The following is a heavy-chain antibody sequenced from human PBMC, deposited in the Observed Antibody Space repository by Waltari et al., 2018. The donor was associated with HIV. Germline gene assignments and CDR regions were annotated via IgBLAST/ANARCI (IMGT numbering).Heavy chain of an antibody. J-gene: IGHJ4*02. CDR2: SSGSGGST. CDR3: ANGGIKPLDYYDFWSGYSTFDY. CDR1: GFTFSSYA. D-gene: IGHD3-3*01. Sequence: EVQLLESGGGLVQPGGSLRLSCAASGFTFSSYAMSWVRQAPGKGLEWVSASSGSGGSTSYADSGKGRFTISRDNSKNTLYLQMNSLRAEDTAVYYCANGGIKPLDYYDFWSGYSTFDYWGQGTLVTVSS. V-gene: IGHV3-23*01.